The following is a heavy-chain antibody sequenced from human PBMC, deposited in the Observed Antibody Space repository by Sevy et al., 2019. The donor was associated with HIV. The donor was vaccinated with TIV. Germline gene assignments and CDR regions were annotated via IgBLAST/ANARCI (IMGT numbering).Heavy chain of an antibody. CDR1: GFTFSSYG. CDR2: IWYDGSNK. Sequence: GGSLRLSCAASGFTFSSYGMHWVRQAPGKGLEWVAVIWYDGSNKYYADSVKGRFTISRDNSKNTLYLQMNSLRAEDTAVYYCARDCDLTMVRGVLNYGMDVWGQGTTVTVSS. V-gene: IGHV3-33*01. D-gene: IGHD3-10*01. CDR3: ARDCDLTMVRGVLNYGMDV. J-gene: IGHJ6*02.